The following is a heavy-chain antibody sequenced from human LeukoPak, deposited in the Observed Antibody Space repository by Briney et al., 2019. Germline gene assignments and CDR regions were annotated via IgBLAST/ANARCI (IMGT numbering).Heavy chain of an antibody. D-gene: IGHD1-14*01. CDR3: ARDNPRSYYYYMDV. CDR1: AFTFSNYA. Sequence: PGGSLRLSCAASAFTFSNYAMSWVRQAPGKGLEWVANIKQDGSEKYYVDSVKGRFTISRDNAKNSLYLQMNSLRAEDTAVYYCARDNPRSYYYYMDVWGKGTTVTVSS. CDR2: IKQDGSEK. J-gene: IGHJ6*03. V-gene: IGHV3-7*01.